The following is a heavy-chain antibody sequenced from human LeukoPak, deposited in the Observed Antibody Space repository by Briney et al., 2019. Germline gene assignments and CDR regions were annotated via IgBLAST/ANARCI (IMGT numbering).Heavy chain of an antibody. CDR3: ARLDSSGYYGTAFDI. V-gene: IGHV5-51*01. D-gene: IGHD3-22*01. CDR1: GYSFTSYW. CDR2: IYPGDSDT. Sequence: GESLKISCKGSGYSFTSYWIGWVRQMPGKGLEWMGIIYPGDSDTRYSPSFQGQVTISADKSTSTAYLQWSSLKASDTAMYYCARLDSSGYYGTAFDIWGQGTMVTVSS. J-gene: IGHJ3*02.